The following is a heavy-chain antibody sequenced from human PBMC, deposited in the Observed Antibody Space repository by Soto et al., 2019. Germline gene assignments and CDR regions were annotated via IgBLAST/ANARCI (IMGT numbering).Heavy chain of an antibody. V-gene: IGHV1-46*01. D-gene: IGHD5-12*01. CDR3: ASPLRDDAFDI. CDR1: GYTFTSYY. CDR2: INPSGGST. J-gene: IGHJ3*02. Sequence: QVQLVQSGAEVKKPGASVKVSCKASGYTFTSYYMRWVRQAPGQGLEWMGIINPSGGSTSYAQKFQGRVTMTRDTSTNTVYMELSSLRSEDTAVYYCASPLRDDAFDIWGQGTMVTVSS.